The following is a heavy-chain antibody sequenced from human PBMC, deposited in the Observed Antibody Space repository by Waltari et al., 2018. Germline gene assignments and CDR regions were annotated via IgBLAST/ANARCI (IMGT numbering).Heavy chain of an antibody. V-gene: IGHV4-38-2*02. CDR3: ARDLDGQLDY. D-gene: IGHD1-1*01. J-gene: IGHJ4*02. CDR2: IYHRGST. Sequence: QVQLQESGPGLVKPSETLSLTCTVSGYSISRGSYCGWIRQPPGTGLEWIGSIYHRGSTYSNPSLKSRVTISVDTSKNQFSLKLSSVTAADTAVYYCARDLDGQLDYWGQGTLVTVSS. CDR1: GYSISRGSY.